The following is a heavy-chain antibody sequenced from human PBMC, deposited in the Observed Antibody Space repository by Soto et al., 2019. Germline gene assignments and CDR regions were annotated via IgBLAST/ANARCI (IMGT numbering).Heavy chain of an antibody. J-gene: IGHJ4*02. CDR1: GGSFSVYY. Sequence: QVQLQQWGAGLLKPSETLSLTCDVYGGSFSVYYWSWIRQPPGKGLEWIGEINHSGSTNYNPSLKSRVTRSVDTSKNQFSLKLSSVTAADTAVYYCARSGHLFDYWGQGTLVTVSS. CDR3: ARSGHLFDY. V-gene: IGHV4-34*01. D-gene: IGHD3-10*01. CDR2: INHSGST.